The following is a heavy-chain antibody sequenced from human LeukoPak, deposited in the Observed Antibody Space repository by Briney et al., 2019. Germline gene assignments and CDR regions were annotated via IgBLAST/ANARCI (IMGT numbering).Heavy chain of an antibody. V-gene: IGHV1-18*01. Sequence: ASVKVSCKASGYTFTSYGISWGRRSPGQGLEWMGWISVYNGNTNDAQKLQGRVTMTTDTSTSTAYMELRSLRSDDTAVYYCARDLAVAGPPDYYYYYMDVWGKGTTVTVSS. CDR1: GYTFTSYG. CDR3: ARDLAVAGPPDYYYYYMDV. D-gene: IGHD6-19*01. J-gene: IGHJ6*03. CDR2: ISVYNGNT.